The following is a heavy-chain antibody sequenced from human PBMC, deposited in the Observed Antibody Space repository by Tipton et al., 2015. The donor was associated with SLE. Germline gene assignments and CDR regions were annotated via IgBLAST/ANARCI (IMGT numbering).Heavy chain of an antibody. Sequence: SLRLSCAASGFTFSDYYMSWIRQAPGKGLEWVGFIRSKAYGGTTEYAASVKGRFTISRDDSKSIAYLQMNSLKTEDTAVYYCTRVATIFGVVTYFDYWGQGTLVTVSS. CDR3: TRVATIFGVVTYFDY. CDR1: GFTFSDYY. CDR2: IRSKAYGGTT. D-gene: IGHD3-3*01. J-gene: IGHJ4*02. V-gene: IGHV3-49*03.